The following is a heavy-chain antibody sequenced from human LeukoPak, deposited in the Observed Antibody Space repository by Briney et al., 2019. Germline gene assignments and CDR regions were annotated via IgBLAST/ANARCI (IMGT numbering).Heavy chain of an antibody. CDR2: INHSGST. V-gene: IGHV4-34*01. CDR3: ARAGYGFWSGYYSTPYYFDH. CDR1: GGSFSGYY. Sequence: SETLSLTCAVYGGSFSGYYWSWIRQPPGKGLEWIGEINHSGSTNYNPSLKSRVTISVDTSKNQFSLKLSSVTAADTAVYYCARAGYGFWSGYYSTPYYFDHWGQGTLVTVSS. D-gene: IGHD3-3*01. J-gene: IGHJ4*02.